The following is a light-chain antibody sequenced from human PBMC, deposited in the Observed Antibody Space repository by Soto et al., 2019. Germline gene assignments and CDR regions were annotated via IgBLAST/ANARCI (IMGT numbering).Light chain of an antibody. CDR3: QEYGSSRT. V-gene: IGKV3-20*01. CDR2: AAS. CDR1: QSVSSSY. J-gene: IGKJ1*01. Sequence: EILLTQSPGTLSLSPGERATLSCRASQSVSSSYLAWYQQKPGQAPRLLMYAASSRATGTPDRFSGSGSGTDFTLTISRLEPEDFAVYYCQEYGSSRTFGQGTKVDIK.